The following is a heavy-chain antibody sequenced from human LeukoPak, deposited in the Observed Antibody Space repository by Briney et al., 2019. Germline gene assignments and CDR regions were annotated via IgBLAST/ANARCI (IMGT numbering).Heavy chain of an antibody. Sequence: APVKVSCKASGYTFTGYYMQWVRQAPGQGVEWMGWINPNSGGPNYAQNFQGTVTMTRDTSISTAHMELSRLRSDDTAVYYSARDHLRGYGDPNFYYWGQGTLVTVSS. D-gene: IGHD4-17*01. J-gene: IGHJ4*02. V-gene: IGHV1-2*02. CDR3: ARDHLRGYGDPNFYY. CDR1: GYTFTGYY. CDR2: INPNSGGP.